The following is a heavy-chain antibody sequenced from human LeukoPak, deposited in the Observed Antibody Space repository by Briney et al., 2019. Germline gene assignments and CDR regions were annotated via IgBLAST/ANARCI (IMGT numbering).Heavy chain of an antibody. CDR1: GFTFSSNA. Sequence: PGGSLRLSCAASGFTFSSNAIHWVRQAPGKGLEWVTVISYDGGNKYYADSVKGRFTISRDNSKNTLYLQMNSLRAEDTAVYYCVSEYSGSFHWGQGTLVTVSS. V-gene: IGHV3-30-3*01. CDR2: ISYDGGNK. D-gene: IGHD1-26*01. CDR3: VSEYSGSFH. J-gene: IGHJ4*02.